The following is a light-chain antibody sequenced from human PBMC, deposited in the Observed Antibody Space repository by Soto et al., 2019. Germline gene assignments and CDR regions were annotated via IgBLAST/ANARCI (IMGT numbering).Light chain of an antibody. J-gene: IGKJ4*01. V-gene: IGKV1-16*01. CDR1: QDIGRS. CDR3: QQYQDYPYT. CDR2: DAI. Sequence: DIRMTQSPSSLSASVGDRVTITCRASQDIGRSFAWFQQKPGKAPKSLVYDAIIFQSGVPSRFSVSGSGTDFTLTISGLQPEDFATYYCQQYQDYPYTFGGGTKV.